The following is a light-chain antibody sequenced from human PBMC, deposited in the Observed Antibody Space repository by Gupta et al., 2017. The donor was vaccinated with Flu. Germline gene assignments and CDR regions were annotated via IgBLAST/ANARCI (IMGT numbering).Light chain of an antibody. J-gene: IGLJ3*02. CDR1: SSNIGTNT. Sequence: SVLTQPPSASGTPGQRVTISCSGSSSNIGTNTVNWYQHPPGTAPKLLIYSNNQRPSGVPDRFSGSKSGTSAALAISGLQSEDEADYYCAAWDDSLNGRWVFGGGTKLTVL. V-gene: IGLV1-44*01. CDR2: SNN. CDR3: AAWDDSLNGRWV.